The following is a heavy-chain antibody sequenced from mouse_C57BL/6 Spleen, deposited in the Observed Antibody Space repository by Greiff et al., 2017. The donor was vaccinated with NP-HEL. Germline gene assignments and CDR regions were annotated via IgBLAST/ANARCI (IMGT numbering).Heavy chain of an antibody. V-gene: IGHV1-50*01. CDR3: ARGGYIVKRAWFAY. CDR1: GYTFTSYW. Sequence: QVQLQQPGAELVKPGASVKLSCKASGYTFTSYWMQWVKQRPGQGLEWIGEIDPSDSYTNYNQKFKGKATLTVDTSSSTAYMQLSSLTSEDSAVYYCARGGYIVKRAWFAYWGQGTLVTVSA. J-gene: IGHJ3*01. CDR2: IDPSDSYT. D-gene: IGHD2-12*01.